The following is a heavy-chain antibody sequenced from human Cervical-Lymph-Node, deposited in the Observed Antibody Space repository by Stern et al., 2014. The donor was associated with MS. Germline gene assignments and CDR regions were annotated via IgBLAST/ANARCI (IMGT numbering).Heavy chain of an antibody. CDR3: AKDRGSGWSLDY. V-gene: IGHV3-30*18. Sequence: VQLVEFGGGVVQPGRSLRLSCAGSGFTFSTYGMHWVRQAPGKGLEWVALISHDGSKKYYVDSVKGRFTISRDNSKNTMYVHMNSLRDEDTAVYYCAKDRGSGWSLDYWGQGTLVIVSS. CDR2: ISHDGSKK. J-gene: IGHJ4*02. D-gene: IGHD6-19*01. CDR1: GFTFSTYG.